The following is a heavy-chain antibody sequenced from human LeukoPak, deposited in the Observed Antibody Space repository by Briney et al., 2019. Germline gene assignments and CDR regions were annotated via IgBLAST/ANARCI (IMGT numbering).Heavy chain of an antibody. CDR1: GGSISSGGYS. D-gene: IGHD4-17*01. V-gene: IGHV4-61*08. CDR2: IYYSGST. J-gene: IGHJ4*02. Sequence: SETLSLTCTVSGGSISSGGYSWSWIRQPPGKGLEWIGYIYYSGSTNYNPSLKSRVTISVDTSKNQFSLKLSSVTAADTAVYYCARGMTTVKYWGQGTLVTVSS. CDR3: ARGMTTVKY.